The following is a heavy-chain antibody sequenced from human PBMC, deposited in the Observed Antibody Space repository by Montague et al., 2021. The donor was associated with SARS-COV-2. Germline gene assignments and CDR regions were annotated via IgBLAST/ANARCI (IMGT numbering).Heavy chain of an antibody. CDR3: ARDQGGYSYNDY. CDR1: GFTFTSYA. Sequence: SLRLSCAASGFTFTSYAMHWVRQAPGKGLEWVAVISFDGTNKYYIDSVKGRFTISRDNSKNTLYLQMHSVRPEDTAVYYCARDQGGYSYNDYWGQGTLVTVSS. D-gene: IGHD5-18*01. CDR2: ISFDGTNK. V-gene: IGHV3-30-3*01. J-gene: IGHJ4*02.